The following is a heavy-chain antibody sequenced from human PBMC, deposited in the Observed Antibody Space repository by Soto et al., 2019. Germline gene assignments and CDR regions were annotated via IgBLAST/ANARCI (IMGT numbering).Heavy chain of an antibody. V-gene: IGHV1-69*02. Sequence: QVQLVQSGAEVKKPGSSVKVSCKASGGTFSSYTISWVRQAPGQGLEWMGRIIPILGIANYAQKFQGRVTIXAXTSTSTAYMELSSLRSEDTAVYYCARGYLLEYYFDYWGQGTLVTVSS. CDR2: IIPILGIA. CDR1: GGTFSSYT. J-gene: IGHJ4*02. D-gene: IGHD3-3*01. CDR3: ARGYLLEYYFDY.